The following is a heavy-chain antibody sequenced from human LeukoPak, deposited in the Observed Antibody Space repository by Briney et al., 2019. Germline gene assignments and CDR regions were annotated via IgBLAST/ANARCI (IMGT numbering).Heavy chain of an antibody. CDR1: GGSFSGYY. V-gene: IGHV4-34*01. D-gene: IGHD2-2*01. CDR3: ARQGEIVVVPAAIHLDY. CDR2: INHSGST. J-gene: IGHJ4*02. Sequence: SETLSLTCAVYGGSFSGYYWSWIRQPPGKGLEWIGEINHSGSTNYNPSLKSRVTISVDTSKNQFSLKLSSVTAADTAVYYCARQGEIVVVPAAIHLDYWGQGTLVTVSS.